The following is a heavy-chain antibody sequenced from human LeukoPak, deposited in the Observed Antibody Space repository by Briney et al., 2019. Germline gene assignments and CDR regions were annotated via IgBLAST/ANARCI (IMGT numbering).Heavy chain of an antibody. V-gene: IGHV4-59*08. J-gene: IGHJ4*02. CDR3: ARRASGSYTDYFDS. D-gene: IGHD1-26*01. CDR2: IHYSGST. Sequence: PSETLSLTCTISGGSSSSYYWSWIRQPPGKGLEWIGYIHYSGSTNYNPSLKSRATISLDTSKNQVSLKLTSVTAADTAVYYCARRASGSYTDYFDSWGQGTLVTVSS. CDR1: GGSSSSYY.